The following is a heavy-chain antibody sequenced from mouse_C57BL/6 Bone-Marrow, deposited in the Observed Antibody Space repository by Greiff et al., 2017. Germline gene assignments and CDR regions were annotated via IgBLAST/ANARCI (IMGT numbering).Heavy chain of an antibody. CDR1: GFTFSSYA. CDR2: ISDGGSYT. V-gene: IGHV5-4*03. CDR3: ARLDYYAMDY. Sequence: EVKVVESGGGLVKPGGSLKLSCAASGFTFSSYAMSWVRQTPEKRLEWVATISDGGSYTYYPDNVKGRFTISRDNAKNNLYLQMSHLTSEDTAMYYCARLDYYAMDYWGQGTSVTVSS. J-gene: IGHJ4*01.